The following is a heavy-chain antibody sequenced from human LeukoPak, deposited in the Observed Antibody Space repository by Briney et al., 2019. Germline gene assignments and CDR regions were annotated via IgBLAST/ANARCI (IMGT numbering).Heavy chain of an antibody. CDR2: IIPILGIA. CDR1: GGTFSSYA. CDR3: ARVMTTVTTIDY. Sequence: SVKVSCKASGGTFSSYAISWVRQAPGQGLEWMGRIIPILGIANYAQKFQGRVTITADKSTSTAYMELSSLRSEDSAVYYCARVMTTVTTIDYWGQGTLVTVSS. D-gene: IGHD4-17*01. V-gene: IGHV1-69*04. J-gene: IGHJ4*02.